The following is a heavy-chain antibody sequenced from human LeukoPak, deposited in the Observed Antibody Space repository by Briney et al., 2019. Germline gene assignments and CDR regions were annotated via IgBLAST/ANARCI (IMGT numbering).Heavy chain of an antibody. CDR3: ATSTGI. CDR1: GGSISSYY. V-gene: IGHV4-59*08. D-gene: IGHD1-14*01. CDR2: IYYSGTS. J-gene: IGHJ4*02. Sequence: PSETLSLTCTVSGGSISSYYWSWIRQPPGKGLEWIGYIYYSGTSNYNPSLKTRVSISLDTSKNQLSLKLTSVTAADTAVYYCATSTGIWGQGTLVTVSS.